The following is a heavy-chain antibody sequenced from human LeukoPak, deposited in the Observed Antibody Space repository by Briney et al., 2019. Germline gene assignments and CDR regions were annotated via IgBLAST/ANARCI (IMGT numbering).Heavy chain of an antibody. Sequence: GGSLRLSCAASGFTFSSYGMSWVRQAPGKGLEWVSAISGSGGSTYYADSVKGRFTISRDNSKNTLYLQMNSLRAEDTAVYYCAKGSRAAAGEDYYYYYYMDVWGKGTTVTISS. J-gene: IGHJ6*03. CDR1: GFTFSSYG. D-gene: IGHD6-13*01. V-gene: IGHV3-23*01. CDR3: AKGSRAAAGEDYYYYYYMDV. CDR2: ISGSGGST.